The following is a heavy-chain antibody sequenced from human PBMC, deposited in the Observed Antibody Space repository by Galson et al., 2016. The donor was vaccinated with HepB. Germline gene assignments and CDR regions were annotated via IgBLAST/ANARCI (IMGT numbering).Heavy chain of an antibody. Sequence: SETLSLTCAVYGGSLSGYYWTWIRQPPGKGLEWIGEINHSGTTNYNPSLNGRVTISLGTSNNQFSLRLTSVTAADTAVYYCARGVELDTIDAFDIWGQGTMVTVSS. D-gene: IGHD3/OR15-3a*01. CDR2: INHSGTT. CDR3: ARGVELDTIDAFDI. J-gene: IGHJ3*02. V-gene: IGHV4-34*01. CDR1: GGSLSGYY.